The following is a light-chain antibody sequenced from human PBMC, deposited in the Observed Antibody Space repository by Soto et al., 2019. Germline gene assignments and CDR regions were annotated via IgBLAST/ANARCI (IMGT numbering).Light chain of an antibody. CDR1: SSDFGTYNL. Sequence: QSALTQPASVSGSPGQSITISCTGTSSDFGTYNLVSWYQQHPGKAPKLMIYEGSKRPSGVSNRFSGSKSGNTASLTISGLQAEDEADYYCCSYAGGSTFVVFSGGTKLTVL. CDR2: EGS. J-gene: IGLJ2*01. CDR3: CSYAGGSTFVV. V-gene: IGLV2-23*03.